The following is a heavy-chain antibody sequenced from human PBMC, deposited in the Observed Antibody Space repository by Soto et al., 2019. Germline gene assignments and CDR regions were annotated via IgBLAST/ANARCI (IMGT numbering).Heavy chain of an antibody. V-gene: IGHV3-21*01. CDR1: GFTFSSYS. D-gene: IGHD3-10*01. CDR3: ARDDSGLLWFGELLFRGYYFDY. J-gene: IGHJ4*02. CDR2: ISSSSSYI. Sequence: GSLRLSCAASGFTFSSYSMNWVRQAPGKGLEWVSSISSSSSYIYYADSVKGRFTISRDNAKNSLYLQMNSLRAEDTAVYYCARDDSGLLWFGELLFRGYYFDYWGQGTLVTVSS.